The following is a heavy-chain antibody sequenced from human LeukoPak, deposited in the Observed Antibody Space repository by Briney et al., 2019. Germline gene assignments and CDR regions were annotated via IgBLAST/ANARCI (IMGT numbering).Heavy chain of an antibody. Sequence: SETLSLTCTVSGGSMTTHHWNWIRQTPGKGLEWIGYVFDSGRTKENPSLKSRVTLSADTSKNQLSLRPSSVTAADTAVYYCTTIKRGNIFGYFDFWGQGILVNVSS. CDR2: VFDSGRT. CDR3: TTIKRGNIFGYFDF. D-gene: IGHD5-18*01. CDR1: GGSMTTHH. J-gene: IGHJ4*02. V-gene: IGHV4-59*11.